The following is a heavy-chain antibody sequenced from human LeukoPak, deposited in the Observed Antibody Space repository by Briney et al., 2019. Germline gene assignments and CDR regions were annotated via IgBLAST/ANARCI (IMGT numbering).Heavy chain of an antibody. CDR1: GYTFTGYY. Sequence: ASVKVSCKASGYTFTGYYMHWVRQAPGQGLEWMGWINPNSGGTNYAQKFQGWVTMTRDTSISTAYMELSRLRSDDTAVYYRARADYYYDSSGYSYYFDYWGQGTLVTVSS. D-gene: IGHD3-22*01. CDR3: ARADYYYDSSGYSYYFDY. CDR2: INPNSGGT. V-gene: IGHV1-2*04. J-gene: IGHJ4*02.